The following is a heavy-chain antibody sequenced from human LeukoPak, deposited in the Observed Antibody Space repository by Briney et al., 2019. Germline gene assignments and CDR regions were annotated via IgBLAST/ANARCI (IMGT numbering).Heavy chain of an antibody. V-gene: IGHV3-74*01. CDR1: GFTFSTYW. Sequence: AGGSLRLSCAASGFTFSTYWMHWVRQAPGKWLGWVSRINSDESNTNYADSVKGRFTISKDNAKNTLYLQMNSLRAEDTAVYYCARDDYGDYFFPYWGQGTLVTVSS. CDR2: INSDESNT. D-gene: IGHD4-17*01. J-gene: IGHJ4*02. CDR3: ARDDYGDYFFPY.